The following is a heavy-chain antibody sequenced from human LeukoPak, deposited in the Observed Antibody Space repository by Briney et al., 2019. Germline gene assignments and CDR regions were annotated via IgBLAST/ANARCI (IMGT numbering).Heavy chain of an antibody. CDR3: ARNNDMDV. D-gene: IGHD1/OR15-1a*01. Sequence: GRSLRLSCAASGFTFDDYAMHWVRQAPGKGLEWVSGISWNSGSIGYADSVKGRFTISRDTAKNSLYLQMNNLRAEDTALYYCARNNDMDVWGQGTTVIVSS. J-gene: IGHJ6*02. V-gene: IGHV3-9*01. CDR2: ISWNSGSI. CDR1: GFTFDDYA.